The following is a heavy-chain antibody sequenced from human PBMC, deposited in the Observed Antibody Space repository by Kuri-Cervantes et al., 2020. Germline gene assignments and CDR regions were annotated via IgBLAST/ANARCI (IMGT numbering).Heavy chain of an antibody. J-gene: IGHJ6*02. CDR3: ARVEGGRYPDSYYYYGMDV. CDR1: GGTFSSYA. CDR2: INPNSGGT. Sequence: ASVKVSCKASGGTFSSYAISWVRQAPGQGLEWMGWINPNSGGTNYAQKFQGRVTMTRDTSISTAYMELSRLRSEDTAVYYCARVEGGRYPDSYYYYGMDVWGQGTTVTVSS. V-gene: IGHV1-2*02. D-gene: IGHD3-16*02.